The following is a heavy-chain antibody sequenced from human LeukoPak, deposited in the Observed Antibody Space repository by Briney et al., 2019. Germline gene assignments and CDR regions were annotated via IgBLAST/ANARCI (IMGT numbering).Heavy chain of an antibody. CDR1: GGSISSYY. D-gene: IGHD3-3*01. CDR2: IYTSGST. J-gene: IGHJ6*03. V-gene: IGHV4-4*07. Sequence: SETLSLTCTVSGGSISSYYWSWLRQPAGKGLEWIGRIYTSGSTNYNPSLKSRVTMSVDTSKNQFSLKLSSVTAADTAVYYCARDIGYDFWSGYSPYYYMDVWGKGTTVTVSS. CDR3: ARDIGYDFWSGYSPYYYMDV.